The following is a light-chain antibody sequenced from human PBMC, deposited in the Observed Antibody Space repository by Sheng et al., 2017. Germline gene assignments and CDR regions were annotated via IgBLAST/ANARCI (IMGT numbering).Light chain of an antibody. CDR3: QQYYTAPYT. V-gene: IGKV4-1*01. Sequence: DIVMTQSPDSLAVSLGERATINCKSSQSIFYSTTNENYLAWYQQKPGQPPKLLIYWASTRESGVPDRFSGSGSGTDFTLTISSLQAEDVAIYYCQQYYTAPYTFGQGTKVENK. J-gene: IGKJ2*01. CDR2: WAS. CDR1: QSIFYSTTNENY.